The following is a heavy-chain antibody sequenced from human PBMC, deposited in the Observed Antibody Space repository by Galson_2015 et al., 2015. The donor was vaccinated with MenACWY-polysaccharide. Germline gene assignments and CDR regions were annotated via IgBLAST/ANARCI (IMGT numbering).Heavy chain of an antibody. D-gene: IGHD2-2*01. J-gene: IGHJ4*02. V-gene: IGHV3-48*01. CDR2: ISSSSSTI. Sequence: SLRLSCAASGFTFSSYSMNWVRQAPGKGLERVSYISSSSSTIYYADSVKGRFTISRDNAKNSLYLQMNSLRAEDTAVYYCARKSGYCSSTSCYWGPVVGSGVSLFDYWGQGTLVTVSS. CDR3: ARKSGYCSSTSCYWGPVVGSGVSLFDY. CDR1: GFTFSSYS.